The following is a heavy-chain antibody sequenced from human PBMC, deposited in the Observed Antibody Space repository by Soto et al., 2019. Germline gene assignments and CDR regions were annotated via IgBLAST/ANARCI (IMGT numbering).Heavy chain of an antibody. D-gene: IGHD6-19*01. Sequence: GALRLSCVASGFIFSSYAMSWVRQAPGKGLEWVTSISESGDSTYYADSVTGRFTISRDNSKNTVFLQMNTLRAEDTAVYYCAKDRVSGIAVAGKARGLDYWGQGTLVT. CDR2: ISESGDST. CDR1: GFIFSSYA. J-gene: IGHJ4*02. CDR3: AKDRVSGIAVAGKARGLDY. V-gene: IGHV3-23*01.